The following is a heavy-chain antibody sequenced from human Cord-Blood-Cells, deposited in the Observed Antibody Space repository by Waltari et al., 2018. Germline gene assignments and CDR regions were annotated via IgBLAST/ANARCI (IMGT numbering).Heavy chain of an antibody. CDR2: ILPIFGTA. CDR1: GGTFSSYA. J-gene: IGHJ3*02. V-gene: IGHV1-69*01. Sequence: QVQLVQSGAEVKKPGSSVNVSCKASGGTFSSYAISWVRQAPGQGLEWMGGILPIFGTANYEQKFQGRVTITADESMSTAYMELSSLRSEDTAVYYCAREVVRRLDAFDIWGQGTMVTVSS. CDR3: AREVVRRLDAFDI. D-gene: IGHD3-10*02.